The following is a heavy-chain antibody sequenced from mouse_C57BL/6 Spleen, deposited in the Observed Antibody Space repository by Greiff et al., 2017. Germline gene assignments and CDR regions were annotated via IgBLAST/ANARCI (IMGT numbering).Heavy chain of an antibody. D-gene: IGHD3-2*02. Sequence: QVQLQQPGAELVKPGASVKLSCKASGYTFTSYWMQWVKQRPGQGLEWIGEIEPSDSYTNYNQKCKGKDTLTVETSSSTAYMQLSSLTSEDSAVYDCARGTQAHYYAMDYWGQGTSVTVSS. V-gene: IGHV1-50*01. J-gene: IGHJ4*01. CDR3: ARGTQAHYYAMDY. CDR1: GYTFTSYW. CDR2: IEPSDSYT.